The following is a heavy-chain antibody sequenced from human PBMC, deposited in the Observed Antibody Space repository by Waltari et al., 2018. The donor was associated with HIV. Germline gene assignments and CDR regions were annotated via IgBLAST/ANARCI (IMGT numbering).Heavy chain of an antibody. CDR3: ARLRGRGGITMIVPRFDP. J-gene: IGHJ5*02. D-gene: IGHD3-22*01. V-gene: IGHV4-39*01. CDR1: GGSISSTSYY. Sequence: QLQLQESGPGLVKPSETLSLTCTVPGGSISSTSYYWGRIRQPPGKGLEWIGTIYYSGSTSSNPSLKSRVTISVDTSKNQFSLKLSSVTAADTAVYYCARLRGRGGITMIVPRFDPWGQGTLVTVSS. CDR2: IYYSGST.